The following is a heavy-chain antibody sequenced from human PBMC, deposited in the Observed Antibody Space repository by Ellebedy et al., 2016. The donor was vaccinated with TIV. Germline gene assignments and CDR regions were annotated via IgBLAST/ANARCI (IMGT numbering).Heavy chain of an antibody. CDR1: GGSISGSSYY. CDR2: IFDTGDT. J-gene: IGHJ2*01. Sequence: GSLRLSCTVSGGSISGSSYYWGWIRQSPGKGLEWIGNIFDTGDTYYNPSLKSRVTISVDTSKNQFSLKLSSVTAADTAVYFCARNVLIFTFDKWYSDVWGRGTLVTVSS. D-gene: IGHD3/OR15-3a*01. CDR3: ARNVLIFTFDKWYSDV. V-gene: IGHV4-39*01.